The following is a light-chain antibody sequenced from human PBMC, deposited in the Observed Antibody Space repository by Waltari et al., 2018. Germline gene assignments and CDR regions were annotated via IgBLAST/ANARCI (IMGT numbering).Light chain of an antibody. CDR2: KAS. Sequence: DIQMTQSPSTLSASVGDRVTVTCRARQTISSWLAWYQQKPGKAPKLLIYKASSLESGLPSRFSGSGSGTEFTLTISSLQPDDFAIYYCQPYNSYPRTFGQWTKVEI. CDR3: QPYNSYPRT. CDR1: QTISSW. J-gene: IGKJ1*01. V-gene: IGKV1-5*03.